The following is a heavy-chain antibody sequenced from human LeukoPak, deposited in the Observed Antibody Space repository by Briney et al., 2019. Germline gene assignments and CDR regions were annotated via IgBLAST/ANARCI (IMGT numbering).Heavy chain of an antibody. J-gene: IGHJ4*02. CDR1: GGSFSGYS. V-gene: IGHV4-34*01. Sequence: PSETQSLTCAVYGGSFSGYSWSWIRQPPGKGLEWIGEINHSGSTNYNPSLKSRVTISVDTSKNQFSLKLNSVTAADTAVFYCAGGRWHPSVRVDYWGQGTLVTVSS. CDR2: INHSGST. D-gene: IGHD6-13*01. CDR3: AGGRWHPSVRVDY.